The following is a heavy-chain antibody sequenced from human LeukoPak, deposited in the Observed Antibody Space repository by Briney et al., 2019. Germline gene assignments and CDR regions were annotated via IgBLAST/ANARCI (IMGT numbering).Heavy chain of an antibody. CDR2: ISGSGGST. CDR3: AKAYYYGSGSYIYAFDI. V-gene: IGHV3-23*01. D-gene: IGHD3-10*01. J-gene: IGHJ3*02. Sequence: QPGGSLRLSCAASGFTFSSYAMSWVRQAPGKGLEWVSAISGSGGSTYYADSVKGRFTISRVNSKNTLYLQMNSLRAEDTAVYYCAKAYYYGSGSYIYAFDIWGQGTMVTVSS. CDR1: GFTFSSYA.